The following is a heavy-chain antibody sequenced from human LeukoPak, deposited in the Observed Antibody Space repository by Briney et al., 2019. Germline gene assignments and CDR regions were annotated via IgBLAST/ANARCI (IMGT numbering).Heavy chain of an antibody. CDR3: ARDMTGEGADFDY. CDR2: ISSSSSYI. J-gene: IGHJ4*02. D-gene: IGHD7-27*01. CDR1: GFTFSSYS. V-gene: IGHV3-21*01. Sequence: GGSLRLSCAASGFTFSSYSMNWVRQAPGKGLEWVSSISSSSSYIYYADSVKGRFTISRDNAKNSLYLQMNSLRAEDTAVYYRARDMTGEGADFDYWGQGTLVTVSS.